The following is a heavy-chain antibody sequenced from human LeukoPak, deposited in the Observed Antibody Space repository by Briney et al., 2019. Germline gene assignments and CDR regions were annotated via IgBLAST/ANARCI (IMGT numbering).Heavy chain of an antibody. CDR2: INPSSGGT. J-gene: IGHJ6*03. V-gene: IGHV1-2*02. D-gene: IGHD3-3*01. Sequence: ASVKISCKASGYTFSGHYIHWVRQAPGQGLEWMGWINPSSGGTDYAQKFQGRVTMTRNTSISTAYMELSRLRSDDTALYYCASDATSGYYYYYMDVWGKGPTVPVSS. CDR1: GYTFSGHY. CDR3: ASDATSGYYYYYMDV.